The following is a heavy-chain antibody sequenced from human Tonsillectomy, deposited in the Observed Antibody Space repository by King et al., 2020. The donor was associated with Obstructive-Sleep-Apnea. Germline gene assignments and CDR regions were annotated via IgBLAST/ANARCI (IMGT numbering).Heavy chain of an antibody. Sequence: VQLQESGPGLVKPSETLSLTCTVSGGSISGSYWSWIRQPPGNGLVWIGNIIHSGTTKHNASLKSRVSISLDTSKNRFSLILSSVTPADTAVYYCARHAGGGWYRLDFWGQGILVTVSS. D-gene: IGHD6-19*01. CDR1: GGSISGSY. V-gene: IGHV4-59*01. J-gene: IGHJ4*02. CDR3: ARHAGGGWYRLDF. CDR2: IIHSGTT.